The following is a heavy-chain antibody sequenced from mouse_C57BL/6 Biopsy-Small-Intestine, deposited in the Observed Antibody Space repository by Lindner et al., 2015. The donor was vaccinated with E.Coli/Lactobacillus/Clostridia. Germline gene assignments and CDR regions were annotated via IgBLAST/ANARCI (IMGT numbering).Heavy chain of an antibody. D-gene: IGHD6-1*01. V-gene: IGHV14-2*02. J-gene: IGHJ3*01. CDR2: VGST. CDR3: ARGGGLGAAPAFDI. Sequence: VGSTDYAQEFQARVTMTSDTSITTAYLELNSLTSEDTAVYYCARGGGLGAAPAFDIWGQGTKVIVAA.